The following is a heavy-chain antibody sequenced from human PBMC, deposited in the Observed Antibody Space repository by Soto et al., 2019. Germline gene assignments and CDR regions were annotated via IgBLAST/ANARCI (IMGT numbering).Heavy chain of an antibody. Sequence: QVQLVESGGGVVQPGRSLTLSCAASGFTFRNYAMHWVRQAPCKGLEWVATISYDGDNKYYTDSVKGPFTISRDNSKNTLYLQMNSLRPEDTAVYYCARPWGQLSTYYYGMDTWGQGTTVTVS. CDR2: ISYDGDNK. D-gene: IGHD3-16*01. CDR3: ARPWGQLSTYYYGMDT. V-gene: IGHV3-30-3*01. CDR1: GFTFRNYA. J-gene: IGHJ6*02.